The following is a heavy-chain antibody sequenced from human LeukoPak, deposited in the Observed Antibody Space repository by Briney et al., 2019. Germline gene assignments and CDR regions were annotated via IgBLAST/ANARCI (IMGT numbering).Heavy chain of an antibody. Sequence: GGSLRLSCAASGFTFSDYYMSWIRQAPGKGLEWVSYISSIGIAIYYADSVKGRFTISRDNAKNSLYLQMNSLRAEDTAVYYCASLSRSGYAFGRRVADYWGQGTLVTVSS. CDR1: GFTFSDYY. V-gene: IGHV3-11*01. CDR3: ASLSRSGYAFGRRVADY. J-gene: IGHJ4*02. D-gene: IGHD5-12*01. CDR2: ISSIGIAI.